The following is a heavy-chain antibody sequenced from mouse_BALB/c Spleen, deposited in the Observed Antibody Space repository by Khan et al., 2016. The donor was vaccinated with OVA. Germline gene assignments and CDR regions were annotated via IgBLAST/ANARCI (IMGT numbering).Heavy chain of an antibody. CDR3: ARRGLRWDFDY. Sequence: QVQLKESGAELAKPGASVKMSCKASGYTFINYWILWVKQRPGQGLEWIGYINPSTGYTEYNQNFKDKATLTADKSYSTAYMQLSSLTSEDSAVYYCARRGLRWDFDYCGQGTTLTVSS. J-gene: IGHJ2*01. V-gene: IGHV1-7*01. CDR1: GYTFINYW. D-gene: IGHD1-1*01. CDR2: INPSTGYT.